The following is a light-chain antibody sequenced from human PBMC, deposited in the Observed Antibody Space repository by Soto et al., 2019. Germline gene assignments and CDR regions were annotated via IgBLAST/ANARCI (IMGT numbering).Light chain of an antibody. J-gene: IGKJ2*01. V-gene: IGKV3-15*01. CDR1: QSVSSN. Sequence: EIVMTQSPATLSVSPGERATLSCRASQSVSSNLAWYQQKPGQAPSLLIYGASTRATGIPARFSGSGSGPEFTLTISSLQSEDFAVYYCQQYNNWYTFGPGNKREIK. CDR2: GAS. CDR3: QQYNNWYT.